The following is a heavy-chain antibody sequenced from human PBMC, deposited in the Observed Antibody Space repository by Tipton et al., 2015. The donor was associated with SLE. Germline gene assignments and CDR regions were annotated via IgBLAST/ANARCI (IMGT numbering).Heavy chain of an antibody. D-gene: IGHD6-19*01. CDR2: ISGSGGST. J-gene: IGHJ4*02. Sequence: SLRLSCAASGFTFSSYAMSWVRQAPGKGLEWVSAISGSGGSTYYAGSVKGRFTISRDNSKNTLYLQMNSLRAEDTAVYYCAKANAGFTAGAVAGDWGQGTLVTVSS. CDR3: AKANAGFTAGAVAGD. CDR1: GFTFSSYA. V-gene: IGHV3-23*01.